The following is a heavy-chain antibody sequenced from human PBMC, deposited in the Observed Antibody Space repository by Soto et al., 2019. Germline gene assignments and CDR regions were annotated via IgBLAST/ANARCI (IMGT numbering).Heavy chain of an antibody. J-gene: IGHJ4*02. CDR3: ARGITMVRGVISRFDY. Sequence: EVQLVESGGGLVKPGGSLRLSCAASGFTFSSYSMNWVRQAPGKGLEWVSSISSSSSYIYYADSVKGRFNISRDNAKNSLYLQMNSLRAEDTAVYYCARGITMVRGVISRFDYWGQGTLVTVSS. D-gene: IGHD3-10*01. CDR1: GFTFSSYS. V-gene: IGHV3-21*01. CDR2: ISSSSSYI.